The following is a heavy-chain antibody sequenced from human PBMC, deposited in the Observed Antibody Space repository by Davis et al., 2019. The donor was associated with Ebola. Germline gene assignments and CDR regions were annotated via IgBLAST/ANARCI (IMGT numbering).Heavy chain of an antibody. V-gene: IGHV4-39*01. J-gene: IGHJ4*02. Sequence: MPSETLSLTCTVSGGSISDYNYYWGWIRQPPGKGLEWIGCVTKSGNAYYKPSLQSRVIISVDTSSDQVSLRMTSLTAADTALYFCASRPASAIPDFWGPGTLVTVSS. D-gene: IGHD2-2*01. CDR2: VTKSGNA. CDR1: GGSISDYNYY. CDR3: ASRPASAIPDF.